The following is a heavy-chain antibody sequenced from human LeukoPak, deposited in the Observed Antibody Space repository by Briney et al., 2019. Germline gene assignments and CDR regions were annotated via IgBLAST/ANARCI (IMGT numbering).Heavy chain of an antibody. CDR1: GGSISSSSYY. J-gene: IGHJ4*02. D-gene: IGHD6-13*01. CDR2: IYYSGST. Sequence: PPETLSLTCTVSGGSISSSSYYWGWIRQPPGKGLEWIGSIYYSGSTYYNPSLKSRVTISVDTSKNQFSLKLSSVTAADTAVYYCARGTSSWYQYFDYWGQGTLVTVSS. CDR3: ARGTSSWYQYFDY. V-gene: IGHV4-39*01.